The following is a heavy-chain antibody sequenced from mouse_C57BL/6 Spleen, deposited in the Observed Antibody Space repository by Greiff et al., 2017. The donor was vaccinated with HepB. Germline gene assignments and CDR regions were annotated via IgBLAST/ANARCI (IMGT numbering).Heavy chain of an antibody. V-gene: IGHV1-52*01. CDR2: IDPSDSET. CDR1: GYTFTSYW. Sequence: QVQLQHPGAELVRPGSSVKLSCKASGYTFTSYWMHWVKQRPIQGLEWIGNIDPSDSETHYNQKFKDKATLTVDKSSSTAYMQLSSLTSEDSAVYYCARSGREGFYAMDYWGQGTSVTVSS. J-gene: IGHJ4*01. CDR3: ARSGREGFYAMDY. D-gene: IGHD4-1*01.